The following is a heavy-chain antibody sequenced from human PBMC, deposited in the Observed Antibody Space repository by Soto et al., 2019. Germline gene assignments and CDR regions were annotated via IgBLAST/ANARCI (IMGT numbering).Heavy chain of an antibody. J-gene: IGHJ6*02. Sequence: QVQLVQSGAEVKKPGASVKVSCKASAYSFSSYGISWVRQAPGEGLEWMGWISADNGHTNYAQKFQGRVTMTKDTSTRTAYMDLGSLRSDDTAVYYCATVYGAGSYFVDYYGMAVWGQGTTVTVSS. CDR3: ATVYGAGSYFVDYYGMAV. CDR2: ISADNGHT. V-gene: IGHV1-18*01. CDR1: AYSFSSYG. D-gene: IGHD3-10*01.